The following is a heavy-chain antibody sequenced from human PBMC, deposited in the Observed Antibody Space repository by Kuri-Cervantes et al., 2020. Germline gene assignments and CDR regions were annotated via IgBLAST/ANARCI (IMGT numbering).Heavy chain of an antibody. J-gene: IGHJ6*02. V-gene: IGHV4-39*07. CDR1: GGSISSSSYY. D-gene: IGHD4-17*01. CDR3: ARMTTVTRDGYYYYGMDV. Sequence: SETLSLTCTVSGGSISSSSYYWGWIRQPPGKGLEWIGSIYYSGSTYYNPSLKSRVTISVDTSKNQFSLKLSSVTAADTAVYYCARMTTVTRDGYYYYGMDVRGQGTTVTVSS. CDR2: IYYSGST.